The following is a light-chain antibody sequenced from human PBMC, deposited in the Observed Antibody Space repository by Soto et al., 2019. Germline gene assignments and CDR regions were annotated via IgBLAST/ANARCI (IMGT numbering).Light chain of an antibody. CDR3: CSYAGSATWV. Sequence: HSALTQPASVSGSPGQSITISCTGTNSDVGNYNLVSWYQQHPGKAPKLMMYGVTKRPSGVSNRFSGSKSGNTASLTISGLQAEDEADYYCCSYAGSATWVFGGGTKVTVL. V-gene: IGLV2-23*02. CDR2: GVT. CDR1: NSDVGNYNL. J-gene: IGLJ3*02.